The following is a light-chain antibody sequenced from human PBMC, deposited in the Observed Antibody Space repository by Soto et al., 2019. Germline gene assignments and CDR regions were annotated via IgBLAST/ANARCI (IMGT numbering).Light chain of an antibody. Sequence: EIVLTQSPGTLSLSPGERATLSCRASQSVSRNYLAWYQQKPGQAPRLLIYGASSRATGIPDRFSGSGSGTDFTLIISRLEPEDFAVYYCQQYGSSSWTFGQGTKVDIK. V-gene: IGKV3-20*01. CDR2: GAS. J-gene: IGKJ1*01. CDR1: QSVSRNY. CDR3: QQYGSSSWT.